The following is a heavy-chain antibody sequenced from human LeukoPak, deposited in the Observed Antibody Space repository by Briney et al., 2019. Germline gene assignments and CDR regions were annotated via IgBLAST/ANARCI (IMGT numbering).Heavy chain of an antibody. D-gene: IGHD6-19*01. J-gene: IGHJ4*02. V-gene: IGHV4-59*01. Sequence: SETLSLTCTVSGGSISSYYWNWIRQPAGKGLEWIGYIYYSGSTNYNPSLKSRVTISVDTSKNQFSLKLSSVTAADTAVYYCARGSIAVAVAFDYWGQGTLVTVSS. CDR1: GGSISSYY. CDR3: ARGSIAVAVAFDY. CDR2: IYYSGST.